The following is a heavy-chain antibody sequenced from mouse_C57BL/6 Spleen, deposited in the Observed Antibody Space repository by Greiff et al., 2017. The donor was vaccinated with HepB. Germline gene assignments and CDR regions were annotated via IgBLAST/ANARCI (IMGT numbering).Heavy chain of an antibody. Sequence: QVQLQQSGAELARPGASVKMSCKASGYTFTSYTMHWVKQRPGQGLEWIGYINPSSGYTKYNQKFKDKATLTADKSSSTAYMQLSSLTSEDSAVYYCAASAPGYEDYWGQGTTLTVSS. D-gene: IGHD1-2*01. CDR2: INPSSGYT. V-gene: IGHV1-4*01. CDR1: GYTFTSYT. CDR3: AASAPGYEDY. J-gene: IGHJ2*01.